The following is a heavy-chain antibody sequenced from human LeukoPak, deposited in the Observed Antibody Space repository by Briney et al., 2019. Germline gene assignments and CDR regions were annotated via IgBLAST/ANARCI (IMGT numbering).Heavy chain of an antibody. CDR2: ISWNSGSI. D-gene: IGHD2-2*01. J-gene: IGHJ4*02. CDR1: GFTFDDYA. V-gene: IGHV3-9*01. Sequence: GGSLRLSCAASGFTFDDYAMHWVRQAPGKGLEGVSGISWNSGSIGYADSVKGRFTISRDNAKNSLYLQMNSLRAEDTALYYCAKDIGGPYCSSTSCYVYWGQGTLVTVSS. CDR3: AKDIGGPYCSSTSCYVY.